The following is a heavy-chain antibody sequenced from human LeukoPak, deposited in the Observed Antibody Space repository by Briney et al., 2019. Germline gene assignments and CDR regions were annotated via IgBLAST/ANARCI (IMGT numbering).Heavy chain of an antibody. V-gene: IGHV4-30-4*08. CDR3: ARIAARVIDY. CDR1: GGSISSDDYS. J-gene: IGHJ4*02. D-gene: IGHD6-6*01. Sequence: PSETLSLTCAVSGGSISSDDYSWNWIRQPPGKGLEWIGYIYYSGSTYYNPSLKSRVTISVDTSKNQFSLKLSSVTAADTAVYYCARIAARVIDYWGQGTLVTVSS. CDR2: IYYSGST.